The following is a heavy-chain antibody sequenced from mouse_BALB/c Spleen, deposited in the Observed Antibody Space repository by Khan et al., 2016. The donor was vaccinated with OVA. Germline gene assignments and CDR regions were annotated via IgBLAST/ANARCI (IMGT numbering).Heavy chain of an antibody. CDR3: AREGAYYRSDGWFAY. V-gene: IGHV1-4*01. Sequence: VQLQQSETELARPGASVKMSCKASGYTFTTYTIHWVKQRPGQGLEWIGYIIPTNDYTNYNQKFKDRATLTADKSSSTAYMQLSSLTAEGSALYYCAREGAYYRSDGWFAYWGQGTLVTVSA. CDR2: IIPTNDYT. CDR1: GYTFTTYT. J-gene: IGHJ3*01. D-gene: IGHD2-14*01.